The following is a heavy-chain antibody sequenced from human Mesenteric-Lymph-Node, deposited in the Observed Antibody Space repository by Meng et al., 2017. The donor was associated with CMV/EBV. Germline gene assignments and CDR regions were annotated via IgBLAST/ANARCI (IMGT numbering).Heavy chain of an antibody. J-gene: IGHJ5*02. CDR3: AREAYGSGSYYNWFDP. CDR2: ISWNSGSI. Sequence: GGSLRLSCAASGFTFDDYAMHWVRQAPGKGLEWVSGISWNSGSIGYADSVKGRFTISRDNAKNSLYLQMNSLRAEDTAVYYCAREAYGSGSYYNWFDPWGQGTLVTVSS. V-gene: IGHV3-9*01. CDR1: GFTFDDYA. D-gene: IGHD3-10*01.